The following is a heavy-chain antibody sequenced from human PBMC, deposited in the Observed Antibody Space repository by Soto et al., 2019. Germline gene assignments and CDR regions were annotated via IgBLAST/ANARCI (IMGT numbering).Heavy chain of an antibody. Sequence: GGSLRLSCAASGFTFSSYAMNWVRQAPGEGLEWVSDISGTGNRTVYAEAVKGRFTNSRDNSKTTLYLQMNSLRAEDTAVYYCAKFNSSNVNGNYWCALDIWGQGTMVTVSS. J-gene: IGHJ3*02. CDR1: GFTFSSYA. CDR3: AKFNSSNVNGNYWCALDI. V-gene: IGHV3-23*01. CDR2: ISGTGNRT. D-gene: IGHD3-22*01.